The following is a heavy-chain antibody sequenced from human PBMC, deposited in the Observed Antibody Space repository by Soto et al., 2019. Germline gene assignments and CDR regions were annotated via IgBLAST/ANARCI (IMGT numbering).Heavy chain of an antibody. V-gene: IGHV3-53*01. D-gene: IGHD3-16*01. Sequence: EVQLVESGGGLIQPGGSLRLSCAASGFTFSSNDMNWVRQAPGKGLEWVSLIYSGGSTYYADSVKGRFTISRHNSKNTLYLQMSSPRAEDTAVYYCATRPGLPGAPWGQGTMVTVSS. CDR3: ATRPGLPGAP. CDR1: GFTFSSND. CDR2: IYSGGST. J-gene: IGHJ3*01.